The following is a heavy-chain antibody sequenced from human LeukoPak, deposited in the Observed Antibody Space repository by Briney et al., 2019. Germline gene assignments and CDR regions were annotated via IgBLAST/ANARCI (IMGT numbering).Heavy chain of an antibody. V-gene: IGHV4-34*01. CDR3: ARRWNYGRNYYIDV. CDR1: GGSFSNYY. Sequence: PSETLSLTCAVYGGSFSNYYGSWIRQTPGKGMEWIGEINDSGRTNYNPSLMSRVTVSVDTSKNQFSLRLTSVTATDTAVYYCARRWNYGRNYYIDVWGKGAAVSVSS. J-gene: IGHJ6*03. D-gene: IGHD1-7*01. CDR2: INDSGRT.